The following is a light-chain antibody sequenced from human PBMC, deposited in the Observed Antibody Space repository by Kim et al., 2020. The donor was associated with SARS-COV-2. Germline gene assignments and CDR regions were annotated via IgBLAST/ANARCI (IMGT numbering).Light chain of an antibody. CDR3: QAWDSSTGRV. CDR1: KLGDKY. Sequence: VSQGQTASIPCSGDKLGDKYACWYQQKPGQSPVLVIYQDSKRPSGIPERFSGSNSGNTATLTISGTQAMDEADYYCQAWDSSTGRVFGGGTQLTVL. CDR2: QDS. J-gene: IGLJ2*01. V-gene: IGLV3-1*01.